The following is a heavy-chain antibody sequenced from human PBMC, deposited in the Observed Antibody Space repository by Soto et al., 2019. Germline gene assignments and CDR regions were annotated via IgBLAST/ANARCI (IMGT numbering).Heavy chain of an antibody. CDR2: IYYSGST. Sequence: SSETLSLTCTVSGGSISSSSYYWGWIRQPPGKGLEWIGSIYYSGSTYYNPSLKSRVTISVDTSKNQFSLKLSSVTAADTAVYYCARHPYRNPVVVVAATPYWGQGTLVTVSS. V-gene: IGHV4-39*01. CDR1: GGSISSSSYY. J-gene: IGHJ4*02. D-gene: IGHD2-15*01. CDR3: ARHPYRNPVVVVAATPY.